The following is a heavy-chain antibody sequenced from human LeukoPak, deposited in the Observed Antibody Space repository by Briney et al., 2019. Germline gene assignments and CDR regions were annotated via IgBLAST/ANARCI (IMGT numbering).Heavy chain of an antibody. CDR1: GYTFTSYD. CDR3: ARRDYDFWSGLLNYYMDV. Sequence: ASVKVSCKASGYTFTSYDINWVRQATGQGLEWMGWMNPNSGNTGYAQKFQGRVTMTRNTSISTAYMELSSLRSEDTAVYYCARRDYDFWSGLLNYYMDVWGKGTTVTVSS. D-gene: IGHD3-3*01. CDR2: MNPNSGNT. V-gene: IGHV1-8*01. J-gene: IGHJ6*03.